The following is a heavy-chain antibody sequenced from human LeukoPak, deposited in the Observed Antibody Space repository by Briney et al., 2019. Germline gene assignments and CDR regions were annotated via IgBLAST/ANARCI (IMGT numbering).Heavy chain of an antibody. CDR3: AKGRGIAAAGRGFDP. CDR1: GFTVSNNY. CDR2: ISGSGGST. D-gene: IGHD6-13*01. V-gene: IGHV3-23*01. J-gene: IGHJ5*02. Sequence: PGGSLRLSCAASGFTVSNNYMSWVRQAPGKGLEWVSAISGSGGSTYYADSVKGRFTISRDNSKNTLYLQMNSLRAEDTAVYYCAKGRGIAAAGRGFDPWGQGTLVTVSS.